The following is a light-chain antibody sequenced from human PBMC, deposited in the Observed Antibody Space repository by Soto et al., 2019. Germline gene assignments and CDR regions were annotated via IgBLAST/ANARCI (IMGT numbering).Light chain of an antibody. CDR1: RSDIGGYNY. V-gene: IGLV2-8*01. CDR3: SSYAVNNKVV. CDR2: DDY. Sequence: QSALTQPPSASGSLGQSVTISCTGTRSDIGGYNYVSWYLQYPGKAPKLMIYDDYKRPSGVPDRFSGSKSGNTASLTVSGLQAEDEADYYCSSYAVNNKVVFGGGTQLTVL. J-gene: IGLJ2*01.